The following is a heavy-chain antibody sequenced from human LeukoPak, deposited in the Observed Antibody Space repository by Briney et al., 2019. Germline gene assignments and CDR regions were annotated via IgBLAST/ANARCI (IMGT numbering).Heavy chain of an antibody. J-gene: IGHJ6*02. CDR3: AVVDWDYYGMDV. D-gene: IGHD2-15*01. Sequence: ASVKVSCKASGYTFTSYAMNWVRQAPGQGLEWMGWISAYNGNTNYAQKLQGRVTMTTDTSTSTAYMELRSLRSDDTAVYYCAVVDWDYYGMDVWGQGTTVTVSS. CDR2: ISAYNGNT. CDR1: GYTFTSYA. V-gene: IGHV1-18*01.